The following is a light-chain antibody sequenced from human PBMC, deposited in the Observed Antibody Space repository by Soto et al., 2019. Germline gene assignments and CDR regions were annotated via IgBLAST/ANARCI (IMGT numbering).Light chain of an antibody. CDR2: DAS. CDR3: QQYDNLPFT. CDR1: QDISNY. Sequence: DIQMTQSPSSLSASVGDRVTITCQASQDISNYLNWYQQKPGKAPKLLIYDASNLETGVPSRFSGSGSGTDFTFTISSLQPEDIATYHCQQYDNLPFTFGTGTKVDIK. V-gene: IGKV1-33*01. J-gene: IGKJ3*01.